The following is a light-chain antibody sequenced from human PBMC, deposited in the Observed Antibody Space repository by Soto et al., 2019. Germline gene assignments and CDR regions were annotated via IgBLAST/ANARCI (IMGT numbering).Light chain of an antibody. CDR3: SSYTTSNTRQIV. J-gene: IGLJ1*01. CDR1: SSDVGGYNY. CDR2: DVS. V-gene: IGLV2-14*03. Sequence: QSALTQPASVSGSPGHSITISCTGTSSDVGGYNYVSWYQHHPGKAPNLIIYDVSNRPSGVSIRFSASKSDNTASLTISGLQPEDEADYHCSSYTTSNTRQIVFGTGTKVTVL.